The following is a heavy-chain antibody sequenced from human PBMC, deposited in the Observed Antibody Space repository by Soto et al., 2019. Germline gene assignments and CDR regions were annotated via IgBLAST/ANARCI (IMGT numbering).Heavy chain of an antibody. J-gene: IGHJ4*02. CDR1: GGSISSGDYY. CDR3: AREREGPPTIEH. CDR2: IYYSGST. Sequence: QVQLQESGPGRVKPSQTLSLTCTVSGGSISSGDYYCSWIRQPPGKGLEWIGYIYYSGSTYYNPSLKSRVAISVDTSKNQFSLKLSSVTAADTAVYYCAREREGPPTIEHWGQGTLVTVSS. V-gene: IGHV4-30-4*01.